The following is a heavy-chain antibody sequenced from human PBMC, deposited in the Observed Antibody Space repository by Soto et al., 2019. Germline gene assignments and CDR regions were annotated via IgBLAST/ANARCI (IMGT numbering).Heavy chain of an antibody. V-gene: IGHV2-5*02. CDR1: GFSLTTSGVG. Sequence: QITLKESGPTLVKPTQTLTLTCTFSGFSLTTSGVGVGWIRQPPGKALEWLAVIYWDDDKRYSPSLKSRLTXTTXIPKNQVGLIITNMDPVDTATYYCAHIATVNWFDPWGQGTLVTVSS. J-gene: IGHJ5*02. CDR2: IYWDDDK. CDR3: AHIATVNWFDP. D-gene: IGHD2-21*02.